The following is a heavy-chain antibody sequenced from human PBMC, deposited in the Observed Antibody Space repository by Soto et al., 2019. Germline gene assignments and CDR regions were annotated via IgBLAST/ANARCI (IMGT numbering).Heavy chain of an antibody. J-gene: IGHJ6*02. D-gene: IGHD3-3*01. CDR2: INPSGGST. CDR1: GYTFTSYY. CDR3: AREFWSGYYPLYYYYGMDV. V-gene: IGHV1-46*01. Sequence: GASVKVSCKASGYTFTSYYMHWVRQAPGQGLEWMGIINPSGGSTSYAQKFQGRVTMTRDTSTSTVYMELSSLRSEDTAVYYCAREFWSGYYPLYYYYGMDVWGQGTTVTVSS.